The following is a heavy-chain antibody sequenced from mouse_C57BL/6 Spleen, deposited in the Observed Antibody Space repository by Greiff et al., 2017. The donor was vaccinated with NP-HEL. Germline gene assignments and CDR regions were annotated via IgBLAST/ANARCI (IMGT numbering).Heavy chain of an antibody. V-gene: IGHV1-64*01. J-gene: IGHJ4*01. CDR1: GYTFTSYW. CDR2: IHPNSGST. D-gene: IGHD2-5*01. CDR3: ARTYSNLGYYAMDY. Sequence: QVHVKQPGAELVKPGASVKLSCKASGYTFTSYWMHWVKQRPGQGLEWIGMIHPNSGSTNYNEKFKSKATLTVVKSSSTAYMQLSSLTSEDSAVYYFARTYSNLGYYAMDYWGQGTSVTVSS.